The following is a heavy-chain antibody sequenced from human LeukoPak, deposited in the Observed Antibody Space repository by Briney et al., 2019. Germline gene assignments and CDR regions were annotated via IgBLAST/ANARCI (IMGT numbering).Heavy chain of an antibody. CDR1: GFTFSNYG. V-gene: IGHV3-23*01. Sequence: PGGSLRLSCAASGFTFSNYGMSWVRQAPGKGLEWVSSIRSSGDSTYYADSVKGRFTISRDNSKNTLYLQMNSLRAEDTALYYCAKPAKTDYADYWGQGTLVTVSS. CDR2: IRSSGDST. D-gene: IGHD1-14*01. CDR3: AKPAKTDYADY. J-gene: IGHJ4*02.